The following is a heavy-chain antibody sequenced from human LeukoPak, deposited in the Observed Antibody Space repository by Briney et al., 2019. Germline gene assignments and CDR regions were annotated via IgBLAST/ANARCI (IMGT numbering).Heavy chain of an antibody. CDR1: GGSISSGGYY. J-gene: IGHJ6*02. Sequence: SETLSLTCTVSGGSISSGGYYWSWIRQHPGKGLEWIGYIYYSGSTYYNPSLKSRVTISVDTSKNQFSLKLSSVTAADTAVYYCASSEIMYGATKPKSYYYGMDVWGQGTTVTVSS. V-gene: IGHV4-31*03. CDR3: ASSEIMYGATKPKSYYYGMDV. D-gene: IGHD5-12*01. CDR2: IYYSGST.